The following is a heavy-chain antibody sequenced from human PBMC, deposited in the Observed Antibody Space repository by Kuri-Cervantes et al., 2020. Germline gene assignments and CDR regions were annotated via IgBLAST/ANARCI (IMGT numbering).Heavy chain of an antibody. CDR3: ARVDSIYTGPYGMDV. J-gene: IGHJ6*02. Sequence: GGSLRLSCKGSGYSFTSYWIGWVRQMPGKGLEWMGIIYPGDSDTRYSPSFQGQVTISADKSISTAYLQWSSLKASDTAMYYCARVDSIYTGPYGMDVWGQGTTVTVSS. CDR1: GYSFTSYW. D-gene: IGHD3-16*01. V-gene: IGHV5-51*01. CDR2: IYPGDSDT.